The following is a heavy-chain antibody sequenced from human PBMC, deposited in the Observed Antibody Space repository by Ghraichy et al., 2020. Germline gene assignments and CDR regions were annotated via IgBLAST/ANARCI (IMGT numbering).Heavy chain of an antibody. J-gene: IGHJ6*03. CDR3: ARAPEGKSGFYYEYYYYMDV. D-gene: IGHD1-26*01. V-gene: IGHV1-18*04. Sequence: ASVKVSCKASGYTFSNYHIHWVRQAPGQGLEWMGWISAYNGNTIYAQKLQGRVTMTTDTSTSTAYMELRSLRSDDTAVYYCARAPEGKSGFYYEYYYYMDVWGKGTTVTVSS. CDR2: ISAYNGNT. CDR1: GYTFSNYH.